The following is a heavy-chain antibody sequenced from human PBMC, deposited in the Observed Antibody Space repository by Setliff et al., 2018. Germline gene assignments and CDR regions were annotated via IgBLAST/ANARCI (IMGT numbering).Heavy chain of an antibody. J-gene: IGHJ4*02. Sequence: GASVKVSCKASGYTFTTYYMHWVRQAPGQGLEWMGIINPSGGYANYAQKFQGRVTLTADTSTTTAYLELTSLRDDDTAVYYCVRGPGPSVVVAIPFDHWGQGSLVTVSS. D-gene: IGHD5-12*01. CDR1: GYTFTTYY. CDR3: VRGPGPSVVVAIPFDH. V-gene: IGHV1-46*01. CDR2: INPSGGYA.